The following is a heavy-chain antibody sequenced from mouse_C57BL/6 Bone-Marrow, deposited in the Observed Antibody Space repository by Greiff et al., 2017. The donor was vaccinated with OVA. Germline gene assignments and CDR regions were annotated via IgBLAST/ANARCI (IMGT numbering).Heavy chain of an antibody. CDR1: GFNIKDDY. J-gene: IGHJ3*01. CDR3: TTLYDGYYGWFAY. CDR2: IDPENGDT. D-gene: IGHD2-3*01. V-gene: IGHV14-4*01. Sequence: VQLQQSGAELVRPGASVKLSCTASGFNIKDDYMHWVKQRPEQGLEWIGWIDPENGDTEYASKFQGKATITADPSSNTAYLQLSSLTSEDTAVYYCTTLYDGYYGWFAYWGQGTLVTVSA.